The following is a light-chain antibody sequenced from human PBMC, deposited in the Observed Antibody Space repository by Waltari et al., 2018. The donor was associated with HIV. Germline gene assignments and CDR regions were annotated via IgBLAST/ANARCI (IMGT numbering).Light chain of an antibody. CDR1: SSNIERNY. Sequence: QSELTQSPSASGTHGQRIPIPCSGSSSNIERNYVYWYKQFPGATPKVLIYTDNARPSGVPDRLSGSKSGTSASLLISGLRSDDEADYYCAVWDESLDGWLFGGGTKLTVL. CDR3: AVWDESLDGWL. J-gene: IGLJ3*02. V-gene: IGLV1-47*01. CDR2: TDN.